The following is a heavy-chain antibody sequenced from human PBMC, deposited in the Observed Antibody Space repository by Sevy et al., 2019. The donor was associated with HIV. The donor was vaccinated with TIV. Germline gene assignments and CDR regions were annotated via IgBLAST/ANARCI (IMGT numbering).Heavy chain of an antibody. V-gene: IGHV3-23*01. D-gene: IGHD2-15*01. CDR2: ISGSGRFT. CDR3: AKGFCSYSTCPRDYYYYGMDV. J-gene: IGHJ6*02. CDR1: EFTFSSYA. Sequence: GGSLRLSCSASEFTFSSYAMSWVRQAPGKGLEWVSSISGSGRFTYYADFVEGRFIISRDNSKNTLSVQMNSLRAVDTAVEYSAKGFCSYSTCPRDYYYYGMDVWGQGTTVTVSS.